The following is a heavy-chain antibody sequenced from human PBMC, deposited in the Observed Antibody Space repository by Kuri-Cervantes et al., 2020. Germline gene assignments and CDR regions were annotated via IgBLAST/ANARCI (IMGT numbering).Heavy chain of an antibody. CDR2: IKQDGSEK. D-gene: IGHD3-9*01. V-gene: IGHV3-7*01. CDR1: GFTFSNYW. CDR3: AKDIGLRYFDWLGPDY. J-gene: IGHJ4*02. Sequence: GGSLRLSCAASGFTFSNYWMIWVRQAPGKGLEWVANIKQDGSEKYYVDSVKGRFTISRDNAKNSLYLQMNSLRAEDTAVYYCAKDIGLRYFDWLGPDYWGQGTLVTVSS.